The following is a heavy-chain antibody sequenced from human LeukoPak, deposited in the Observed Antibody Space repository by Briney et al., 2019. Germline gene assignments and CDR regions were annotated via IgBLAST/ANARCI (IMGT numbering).Heavy chain of an antibody. Sequence: ASVKVSCKVSGYTFTDYYMHWVQQAPGQGLEWLGGIIPIFGTANYAQKFQGRVTITADESTSTAYMELSSLRSEDTAVYYCAREDEYCSSTSCYGYWGQGTLVTVSS. CDR2: IIPIFGTA. V-gene: IGHV1-69*13. CDR3: AREDEYCSSTSCYGY. J-gene: IGHJ4*02. D-gene: IGHD2-2*01. CDR1: GYTFTDYY.